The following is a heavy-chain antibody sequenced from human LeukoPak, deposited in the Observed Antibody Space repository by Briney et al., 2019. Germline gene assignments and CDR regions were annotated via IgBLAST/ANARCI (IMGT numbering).Heavy chain of an antibody. V-gene: IGHV3-7*01. CDR2: IKQDGSEK. D-gene: IGHD2-2*01. J-gene: IGHJ2*01. Sequence: PGGSLRLSCAASGFTFSSYWMSWVRQAPGKGLEWVANIKQDGSEKYYVDSVKGRFTISRDNSKNTLYLQMNSLRAEDTAVYYCARASGYCSSTSCRPYWYFDLWGRGTLVTVSS. CDR1: GFTFSSYW. CDR3: ARASGYCSSTSCRPYWYFDL.